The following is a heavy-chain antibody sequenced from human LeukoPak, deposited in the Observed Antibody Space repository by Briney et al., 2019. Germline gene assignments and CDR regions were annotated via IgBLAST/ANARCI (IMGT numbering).Heavy chain of an antibody. J-gene: IGHJ4*02. D-gene: IGHD2-21*01. Sequence: GASVKVSCKASGGTFSSYAISWVRQAPGQGLEWMGGIIPIFGTANYTQKFQGRVTITTDESTSTAYMELSSLRSEDTAVYYCARGPHSLCGGDCFYFDYWGQGTLVTVSS. CDR2: IIPIFGTA. CDR3: ARGPHSLCGGDCFYFDY. CDR1: GGTFSSYA. V-gene: IGHV1-69*05.